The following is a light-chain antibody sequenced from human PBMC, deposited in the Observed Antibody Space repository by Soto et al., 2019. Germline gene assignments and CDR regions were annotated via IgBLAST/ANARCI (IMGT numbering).Light chain of an antibody. CDR3: ISYSTTTARDGRA. Sequence: QSALTQPASVSGSPGQSITISCTGTSSDVGGYNYVSWYQQHPGKAPQLLIYDVSNRPSGVSNRFSGSKSGDTASLTISGLQAEDEADYYCISYSTTTARDGRAFGGGTKLTVL. J-gene: IGLJ3*02. V-gene: IGLV2-14*03. CDR1: SSDVGGYNY. CDR2: DVS.